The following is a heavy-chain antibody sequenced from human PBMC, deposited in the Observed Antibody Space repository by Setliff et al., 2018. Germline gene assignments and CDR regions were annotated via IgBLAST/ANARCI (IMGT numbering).Heavy chain of an antibody. J-gene: IGHJ4*02. CDR2: INPHGTEK. CDR1: GLSYINDW. D-gene: IGHD3-10*01. V-gene: IGHV3-7*01. CDR3: FGAGTCSY. Sequence: LRLSCTASGLSYINDWVSWVRQAPGKGLEWLASINPHGTEKYYADSVKGRFTISRDNAKNSLSLQMNNLRTEDTAVYYCFGAGTCSYWGQGTLVTVSS.